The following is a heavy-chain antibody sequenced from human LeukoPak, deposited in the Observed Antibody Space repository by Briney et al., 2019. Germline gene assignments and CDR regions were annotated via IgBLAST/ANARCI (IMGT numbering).Heavy chain of an antibody. Sequence: GGSLRLSCAASGVTSNYMTWVRQAPGKGLEWVSVIYNGGTTYYADSVKGRFTISRDNSKSTLFVYLQMNSLRTDDTALYYCXXGGXAARSLAYWGQGALVTVSS. CDR1: GVTSNY. CDR2: IYNGGTT. V-gene: IGHV3-66*02. CDR3: XXGGXAARSLAY. D-gene: IGHD6-6*01. J-gene: IGHJ4*02.